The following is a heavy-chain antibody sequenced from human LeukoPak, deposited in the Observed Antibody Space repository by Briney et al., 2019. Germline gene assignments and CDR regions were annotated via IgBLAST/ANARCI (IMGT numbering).Heavy chain of an antibody. CDR2: ISSNGGST. J-gene: IGHJ4*02. D-gene: IGHD6-13*01. CDR1: GFTFSSYA. V-gene: IGHV3-64D*09. Sequence: PGGSLRLSCSASGFTFSSYAMHWVRQAPGKGLEYVSAISSNGGSTYYADSVKGRFTISRDNSKNTLYLQMSSLRAEDTAVYYCVKDRGIATALYYFDYWGQGTLVTVYS. CDR3: VKDRGIATALYYFDY.